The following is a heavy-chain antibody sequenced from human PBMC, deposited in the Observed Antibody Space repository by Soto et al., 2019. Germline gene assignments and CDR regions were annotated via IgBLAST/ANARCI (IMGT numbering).Heavy chain of an antibody. CDR1: GGSISSYY. D-gene: IGHD6-19*01. CDR2: IYYSGST. CDR3: ARARYSSGWYSYYGMDV. J-gene: IGHJ6*02. Sequence: KPSETLSLTCTVSGGSISSYYWSWIRQPPGKGLEWIGYIYYSGSTNYNPSLKSRVTISVDTSKNQFSLKLSSVTAADTAVYYCARARYSSGWYSYYGMDVWGQGTTVTVSS. V-gene: IGHV4-59*01.